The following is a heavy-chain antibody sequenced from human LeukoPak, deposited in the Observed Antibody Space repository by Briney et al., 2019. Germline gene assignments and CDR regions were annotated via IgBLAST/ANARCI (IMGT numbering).Heavy chain of an antibody. D-gene: IGHD3-22*01. CDR1: GFTFSDAW. V-gene: IGHV3-15*01. CDR2: IKSKTDGGTI. Sequence: GGSLRLSCAASGFTFSDAWMSWVRQAPGKGLEWVGLIKSKTDGGTIDYAAPVKGRFTISRDDSKNTLYLQMNSLKTEDTAPYYCTTLILVLPDSWGQGTLVTVSS. CDR3: TTLILVLPDS. J-gene: IGHJ5*01.